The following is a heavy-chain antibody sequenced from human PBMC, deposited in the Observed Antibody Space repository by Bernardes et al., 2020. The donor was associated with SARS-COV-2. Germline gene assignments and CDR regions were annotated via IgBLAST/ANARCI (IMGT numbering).Heavy chain of an antibody. CDR1: GFTFSNYW. Sequence: GSLRLSCAASGFTFSNYWMHWVRQLPGKGLVWVSRMNTDGRVTDYADSVKGRFTISRDNAKNTLYLQMNSLRVEDTAVYYCVIDLGGVKGYWSQGTLVTVSS. CDR2: MNTDGRVT. V-gene: IGHV3-74*01. J-gene: IGHJ4*02. CDR3: VIDLGGVKGY. D-gene: IGHD2-8*02.